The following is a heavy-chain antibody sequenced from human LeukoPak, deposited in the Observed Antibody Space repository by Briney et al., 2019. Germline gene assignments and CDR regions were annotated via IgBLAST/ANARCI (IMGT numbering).Heavy chain of an antibody. CDR1: GFTFSSYA. CDR2: IGGSGGST. D-gene: IGHD3-10*01. Sequence: PGGSLRLSCAASGFTFSSYAMSCVRQAPGKGLEWVSSIGGSGGSTYYADSVKGRPTISRDTSKNTPYMQMNSLIAEDTAVYYCAKYRGFGDSYDSWGQGTLVTVSS. CDR3: AKYRGFGDSYDS. J-gene: IGHJ4*02. V-gene: IGHV3-23*01.